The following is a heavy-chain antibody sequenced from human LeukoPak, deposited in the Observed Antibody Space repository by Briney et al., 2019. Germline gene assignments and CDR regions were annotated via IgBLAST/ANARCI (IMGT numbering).Heavy chain of an antibody. CDR3: ATKPYSITMVRGVPPGDYYGMDV. CDR2: FDPEDGET. CDR1: GYTLTELS. V-gene: IGHV1-24*01. D-gene: IGHD3-10*01. J-gene: IGHJ6*02. Sequence: ASVKVSCKVSGYTLTELSMHWVRRAPGKGLEWMGGFDPEDGETIYAQKFQGRVTMTEDTSTDTAYMELSSLRSEDTAVYYCATKPYSITMVRGVPPGDYYGMDVWGQGTTVTVSS.